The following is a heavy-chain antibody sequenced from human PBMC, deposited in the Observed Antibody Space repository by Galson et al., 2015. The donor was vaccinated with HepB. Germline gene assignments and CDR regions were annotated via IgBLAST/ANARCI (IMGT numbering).Heavy chain of an antibody. CDR2: IDPSDSYT. Sequence: QSGAEVTKPGESLRISCKGSGYSFTSYWISWVRQMPGKGLEWMGRIDPSDSYTNYSPSFQGHVTISADKSISTAYLQWSSLKASDTAMYYCARHGSGWYGYYYYGMDVWDQGTTVTVSS. CDR1: GYSFTSYW. V-gene: IGHV5-10-1*01. D-gene: IGHD6-19*01. CDR3: ARHGSGWYGYYYYGMDV. J-gene: IGHJ6*02.